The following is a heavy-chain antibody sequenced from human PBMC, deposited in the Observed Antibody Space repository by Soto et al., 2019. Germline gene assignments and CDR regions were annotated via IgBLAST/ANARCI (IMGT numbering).Heavy chain of an antibody. J-gene: IGHJ4*02. Sequence: VQLLESGGGLVQPGMSLRLSCAPSGFTFGKSAMTWVRHTPGQGLQYVSSITDSGKSTYYTDCVRGRFIISRDNSKNILFLQMNSLRAEDTAVYFCAKAVLDRGVDSWGQGTLVTVSS. V-gene: IGHV3-23*01. CDR1: GFTFGKSA. CDR3: AKAVLDRGVDS. CDR2: ITDSGKST.